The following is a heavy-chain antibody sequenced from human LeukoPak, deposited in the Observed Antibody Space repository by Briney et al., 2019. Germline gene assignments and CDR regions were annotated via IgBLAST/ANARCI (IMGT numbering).Heavy chain of an antibody. V-gene: IGHV3-64*01. CDR1: GFIFSTYA. Sequence: GGFLRLSCAASGFIFSTYAMHWVRQAPGKGLEYVSAISNHGGSTYYANSVKGRFIISRDNSKNTLYLQMGNLRIEDMAVYYCARESATSGWLFDYWGQGTLVTVSS. D-gene: IGHD6-19*01. CDR3: ARESATSGWLFDY. J-gene: IGHJ4*02. CDR2: ISNHGGST.